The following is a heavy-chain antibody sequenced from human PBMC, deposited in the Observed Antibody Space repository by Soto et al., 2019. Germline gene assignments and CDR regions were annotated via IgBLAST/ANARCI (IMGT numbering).Heavy chain of an antibody. CDR3: AKLPLVLALGFDY. Sequence: ASVKVSCKASGYTFTSYYMHWVRQAPGQGLEWMGIINPSGGSTNYAQKLQGRVAMTRDTSTSTVYMELNSLRSEDTAVYYCAKLPLVLALGFDYWGQGTLVTVSS. V-gene: IGHV1-46*01. CDR1: GYTFTSYY. J-gene: IGHJ4*02. CDR2: INPSGGST.